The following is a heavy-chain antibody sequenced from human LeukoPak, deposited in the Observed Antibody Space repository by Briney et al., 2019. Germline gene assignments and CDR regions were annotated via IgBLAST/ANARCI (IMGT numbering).Heavy chain of an antibody. V-gene: IGHV3-21*01. CDR3: AKTVVAANREFDP. CDR1: GFTFSSYS. Sequence: GSLRLSCAASGFTFSSYSMNWVRQAPGKGLEWVSSISSSSSYIYYADSVKGRFTISRDNAKNSLYLQMNSLRAEDTAVYYCAKTVVAANREFDPWGQGTLVTVSS. D-gene: IGHD2-15*01. CDR2: ISSSSSYI. J-gene: IGHJ5*02.